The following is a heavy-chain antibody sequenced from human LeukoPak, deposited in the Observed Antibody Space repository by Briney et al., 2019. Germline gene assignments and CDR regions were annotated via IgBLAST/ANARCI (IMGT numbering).Heavy chain of an antibody. CDR1: GGSISSYY. J-gene: IGHJ4*02. Sequence: SETLSLTCTVSGGSISSYYWSWIRQPPERGLEWIGYIYYSGSANYNPSLKSRVTISVDTSKNHFSPKLSSVTAADTAVYYCARLMAPSTGRYFDYWGQGTLVTVSS. CDR2: IYYSGSA. CDR3: ARLMAPSTGRYFDY. V-gene: IGHV4-59*08. D-gene: IGHD2-8*01.